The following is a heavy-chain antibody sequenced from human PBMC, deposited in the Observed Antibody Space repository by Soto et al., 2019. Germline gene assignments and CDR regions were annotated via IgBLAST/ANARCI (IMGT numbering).Heavy chain of an antibody. Sequence: ASVKVSCKASGGTFSSYAISWVRQAPGQGLEWMGGIIPIFGTANYAQKFQGRVTITADESTSTAYMELSSLRSEDTAVYYCARFAYYDILTGYIRGNWFDPWGQGTLVTVSS. CDR3: ARFAYYDILTGYIRGNWFDP. CDR1: GGTFSSYA. CDR2: IIPIFGTA. V-gene: IGHV1-69*13. D-gene: IGHD3-9*01. J-gene: IGHJ5*02.